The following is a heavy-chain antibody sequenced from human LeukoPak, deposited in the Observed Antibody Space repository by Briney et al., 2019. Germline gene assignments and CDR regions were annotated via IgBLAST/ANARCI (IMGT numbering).Heavy chain of an antibody. Sequence: PSETLSLTCTVSGGSISSGAFYWNWIRQPPGKGLEWIGEMYLSGTTHSNPSVKSRVTISIDKSKNQFFLNLSSVTAADTAVYYCAGLVGRYSSGLYYYYFDYWGQGTLVTVSS. D-gene: IGHD3-22*01. CDR3: AGLVGRYSSGLYYYYFDY. J-gene: IGHJ4*02. V-gene: IGHV4-39*07. CDR1: GGSISSGAFY. CDR2: MYLSGTT.